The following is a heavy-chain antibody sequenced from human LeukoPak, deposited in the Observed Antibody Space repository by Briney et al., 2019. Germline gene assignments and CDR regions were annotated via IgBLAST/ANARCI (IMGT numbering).Heavy chain of an antibody. D-gene: IGHD1-26*01. CDR2: TWYDGSNK. CDR1: GFSFSIYG. CDR3: ARGGLTIAEATTSWYLDC. Sequence: PGGSLGLSCTTSGFSFSIYGMPWVRQAQGKGLEWVALTWYDGSNKNYANSVKGRFTISRDNSKNTLYLQMNSLRGEDTAVYYCARGGLTIAEATTSWYLDCCGQGTLVTVSS. J-gene: IGHJ4*02. V-gene: IGHV3-33*01.